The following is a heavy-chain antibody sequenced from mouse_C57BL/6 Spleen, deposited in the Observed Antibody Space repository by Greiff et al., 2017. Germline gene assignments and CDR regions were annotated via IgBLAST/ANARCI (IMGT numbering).Heavy chain of an antibody. J-gene: IGHJ3*01. CDR3: SRSPTVVPD. V-gene: IGHV14-4*01. D-gene: IGHD2-12*01. CDR2: IKPENGDT. Sequence: EVQLQQSGAELVKPGASVKLSCTASGFNIKDDYMHWVKQRPEQGLEWIGWIKPENGDTEYASMFQGKATITADTSSNTVFLQLSSLTSEDTAVYYCSRSPTVVPDWGQGTLVTVSA. CDR1: GFNIKDDY.